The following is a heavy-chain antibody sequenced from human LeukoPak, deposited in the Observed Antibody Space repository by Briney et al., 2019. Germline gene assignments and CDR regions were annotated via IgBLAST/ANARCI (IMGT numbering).Heavy chain of an antibody. J-gene: IGHJ6*03. V-gene: IGHV1-69*04. CDR3: AADRDPRGPYYYYYMDV. CDR2: IIPKFGVQ. CDR1: GGTFNNYA. Sequence: ASVKVSCKASGGTFNNYAINWVRQAPGQGLEWMGRIIPKFGVQDYAQKFQGRVTITADKSTSTAYMELSSLRSEDTAVYYCAADRDPRGPYYYYYMDVWGKGTTVTVSS. D-gene: IGHD3-10*01.